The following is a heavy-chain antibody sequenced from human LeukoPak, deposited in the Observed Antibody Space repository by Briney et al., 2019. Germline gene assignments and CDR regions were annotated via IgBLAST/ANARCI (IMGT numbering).Heavy chain of an antibody. CDR3: AREDTAMAIDY. CDR1: GFTFSAYA. CDR2: ISGSGTST. D-gene: IGHD5-18*01. Sequence: PGGSLRLSCAASGFTFSAYAMNWVRQAPGKGLQWISTISGSGTSTYYADSVKGRFSISRDNSKDTLYLQMNSLRAEDTAVYYCAREDTAMAIDYWGQGTLVTVSS. J-gene: IGHJ4*02. V-gene: IGHV3-23*01.